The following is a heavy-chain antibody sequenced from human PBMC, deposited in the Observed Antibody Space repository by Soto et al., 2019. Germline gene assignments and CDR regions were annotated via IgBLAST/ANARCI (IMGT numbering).Heavy chain of an antibody. CDR2: TYYRSKWYY. CDR1: GVSVSTNSAA. CDR3: TREAQQLLRGWLDP. V-gene: IGHV6-1*01. J-gene: IGHJ5*02. D-gene: IGHD6-13*01. Sequence: PSQTLSLTCAISGVSVSTNSAAWNWIRQSPSRGLEWLGRTYYRSKWYYDYAVSVKSRITINPDTSKNQFSLQLNFVTAEDTAVYYCTREAQQLLRGWLDPWGKGTLVTVSS.